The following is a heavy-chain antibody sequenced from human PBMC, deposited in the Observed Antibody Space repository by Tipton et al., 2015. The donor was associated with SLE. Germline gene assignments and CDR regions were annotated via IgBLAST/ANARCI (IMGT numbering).Heavy chain of an antibody. Sequence: LRLSCAVHGGSFSGYYWSWIRQPPGKGLEWIGEINHSGSTNYNPSLKSRVTISVDTSKNQFSLKLSSVTAADTAVYYCAIPGDDAFDIWGQGTMVTVSS. V-gene: IGHV4-34*01. D-gene: IGHD7-27*01. CDR2: INHSGST. J-gene: IGHJ3*02. CDR1: GGSFSGYY. CDR3: AIPGDDAFDI.